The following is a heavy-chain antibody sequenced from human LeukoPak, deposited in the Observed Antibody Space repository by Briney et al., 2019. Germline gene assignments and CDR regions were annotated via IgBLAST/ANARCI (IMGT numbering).Heavy chain of an antibody. CDR2: IWYDGSNK. CDR3: AREDIVATSPYYYYYGMDV. Sequence: GGSLRLSCAASGFTFSSYGMHWVRQARGKGLEWVAVIWYDGSNKYYADSVKGRFTISRDNSKNTLYLQMNSLRAEDTAVYYCAREDIVATSPYYYYYGMDVWGQGTTVTVSS. V-gene: IGHV3-33*01. J-gene: IGHJ6*02. D-gene: IGHD5-12*01. CDR1: GFTFSSYG.